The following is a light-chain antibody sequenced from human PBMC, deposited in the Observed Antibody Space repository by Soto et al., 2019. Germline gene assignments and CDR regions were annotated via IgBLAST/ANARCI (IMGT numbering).Light chain of an antibody. V-gene: IGLV2-11*01. CDR3: CSYAGSYVV. Sequence: QSALTQPRSVSGSPGQSVTISCTGTSSDGGGYNYVSWYQQHPGKAPKLMIYDVSKRPSGVPDRFSGSKSGNTASLTISGLQAEDEADYYCCSYAGSYVVFGGGTKLTVL. CDR2: DVS. J-gene: IGLJ2*01. CDR1: SSDGGGYNY.